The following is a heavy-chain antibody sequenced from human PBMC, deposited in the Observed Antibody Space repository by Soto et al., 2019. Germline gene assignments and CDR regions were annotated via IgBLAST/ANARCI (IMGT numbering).Heavy chain of an antibody. Sequence: SETLSLTCTFSGGSIRGYYWTWIRQPPGRGLEWIGNIYDSGNTNYNPSFRSRIIMSIDVSKAQFSLTLSPVTAADTAVYFCARDRGGSGALYYYGMDVWGQGTSVTVSS. CDR1: GGSIRGYY. CDR2: IYDSGNT. CDR3: ARDRGGSGALYYYGMDV. V-gene: IGHV4-59*01. J-gene: IGHJ6*02. D-gene: IGHD3-10*01.